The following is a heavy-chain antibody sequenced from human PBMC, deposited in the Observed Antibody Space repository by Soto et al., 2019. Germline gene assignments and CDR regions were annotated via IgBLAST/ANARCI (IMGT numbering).Heavy chain of an antibody. D-gene: IGHD6-13*01. J-gene: IGHJ5*02. CDR2: VYYTGST. V-gene: IGHV4-59*01. CDR1: NGSISNYY. Sequence: PSETLSLTCTVSNGSISNYYWSWIRQPPGKGLEWIGYVYYTGSTKYNPSLKGRVTISVDTSRNQFSLRLNYVTTADTAVYYCARGNMEKLVTDTFDPWGQGNLVTVSS. CDR3: ARGNMEKLVTDTFDP.